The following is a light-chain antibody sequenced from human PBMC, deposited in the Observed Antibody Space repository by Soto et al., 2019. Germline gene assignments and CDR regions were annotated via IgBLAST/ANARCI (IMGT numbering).Light chain of an antibody. J-gene: IGKJ1*01. CDR2: DTS. CDR1: QGISSS. CDR3: QQGYSTPRT. Sequence: DIQMTQSPSSVSASVGDRVTITCRASQGISSSLNWFQQKAGKAPKLLIYDTSSLQSGVPPRFLGRGSGTDFTLTITSLQPEDFATYYCQQGYSTPRTFGQGTKVDI. V-gene: IGKV1-39*01.